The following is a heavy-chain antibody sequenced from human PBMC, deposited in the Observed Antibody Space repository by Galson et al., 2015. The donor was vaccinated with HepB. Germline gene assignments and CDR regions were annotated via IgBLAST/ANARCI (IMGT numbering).Heavy chain of an antibody. D-gene: IGHD5-18*01. Sequence: SLRLSCAASGFTFRNYIMYWARQAPGKGLEYVSGIDYNGRKTYYADSVKGRFTISRVNSRNTLYLDLRSLRPEDSAVYFCVKDVVRAAMVHGDFDVWGPGTLVTVSS. CDR1: GFTFRNYI. CDR3: VKDVVRAAMVHGDFDV. CDR2: IDYNGRKT. J-gene: IGHJ4*01. V-gene: IGHV3-64D*06.